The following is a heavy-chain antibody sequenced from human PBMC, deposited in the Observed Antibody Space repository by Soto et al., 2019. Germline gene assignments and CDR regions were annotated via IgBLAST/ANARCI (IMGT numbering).Heavy chain of an antibody. V-gene: IGHV4-34*01. CDR1: GGSFSGYY. Sequence: SETLSLTCAVYGGSFSGYYWSWIRQPPGKGLEWIWEINHSGSTNYNPSLKSRVTISVDTSKNQFSLKLSSVTAADTAVYYCATVPRMGIYFDYGAEGTLVTVSS. J-gene: IGHJ4*02. CDR3: ATVPRMGIYFDY. CDR2: INHSGST. D-gene: IGHD6-13*01.